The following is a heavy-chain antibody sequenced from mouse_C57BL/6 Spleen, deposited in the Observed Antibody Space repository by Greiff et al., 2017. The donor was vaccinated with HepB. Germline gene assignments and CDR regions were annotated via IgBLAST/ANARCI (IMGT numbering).Heavy chain of an antibody. CDR2: INPNNGGT. Sequence: EVQLQQSGPELVKPGASVKISCKASGYTFTDYYMNWVKQSHGKSLEWIGDINPNNGGTSYNQKFKGKATLNVDKSSSTAYMERRSLTSEDSAVYYCARGGIYYGEPRTAYWGQGTLVTVSA. CDR3: ARGGIYYGEPRTAY. CDR1: GYTFTDYY. J-gene: IGHJ3*01. V-gene: IGHV1-26*01. D-gene: IGHD2-13*01.